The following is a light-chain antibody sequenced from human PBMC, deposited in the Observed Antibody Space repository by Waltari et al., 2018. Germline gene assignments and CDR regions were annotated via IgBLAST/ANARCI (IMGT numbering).Light chain of an antibody. J-gene: IGKJ3*01. Sequence: DVQMTQSPSSLSASVGDRVTVTCRASQNVNRELTWYQQKSGKAPTLLIYGSSTLHTGVSSLFSGAGSGTDFTLTITVLQPEDAATYFCQQEDASPYTFGPGTKVDLK. CDR2: GSS. CDR3: QQEDASPYT. V-gene: IGKV1-27*01. CDR1: QNVNRE.